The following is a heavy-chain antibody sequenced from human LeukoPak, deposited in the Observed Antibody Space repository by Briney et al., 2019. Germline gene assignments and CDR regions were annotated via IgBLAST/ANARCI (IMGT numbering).Heavy chain of an antibody. J-gene: IGHJ4*02. D-gene: IGHD1-14*01. CDR1: GGSISIGSYY. V-gene: IGHV4-61*02. CDR2: IYSSTNA. CDR3: VRDSGYYFDY. Sequence: SQTLSLTCTVSGGSISIGSYYWSWIRQPAGKRLEWIGRIYSSTNANYSPSLKSRVTISVDTSKNQFSLKLSSVTAADTAVFYCVRDSGYYFDYWGQGILVTVSS.